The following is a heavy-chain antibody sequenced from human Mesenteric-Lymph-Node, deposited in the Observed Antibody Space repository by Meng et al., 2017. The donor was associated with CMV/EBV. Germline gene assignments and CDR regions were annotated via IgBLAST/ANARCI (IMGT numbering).Heavy chain of an antibody. CDR1: GCTFTGYY. Sequence: SGCTFTGYYMHWVRQAPGQGLEWMGWINPNSGGTNYAQKFQGRVTMTRDTSISTAYMELSRLRSDDTAVYYCARETGSSSINWLDPWGQGTLVTVSS. J-gene: IGHJ5*02. V-gene: IGHV1-2*02. CDR3: ARETGSSSINWLDP. CDR2: INPNSGGT. D-gene: IGHD6-13*01.